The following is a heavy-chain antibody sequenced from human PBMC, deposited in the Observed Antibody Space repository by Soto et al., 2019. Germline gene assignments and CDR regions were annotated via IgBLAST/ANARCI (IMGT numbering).Heavy chain of an antibody. D-gene: IGHD2-2*01. Sequence: LSLTCAVYGGSFSGYYWSWIRQPPGKGLEWIGEINHSGSTNYNPSLKSRVTISVDTSKNQFSLKLSSVTAADTAVYYCARGKDCSSTSCYYYYGMDVWGQGTTVTV. CDR3: ARGKDCSSTSCYYYYGMDV. CDR2: INHSGST. J-gene: IGHJ6*02. CDR1: GGSFSGYY. V-gene: IGHV4-34*01.